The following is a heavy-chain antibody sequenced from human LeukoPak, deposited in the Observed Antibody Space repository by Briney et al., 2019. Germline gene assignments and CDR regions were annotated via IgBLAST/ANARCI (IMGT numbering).Heavy chain of an antibody. CDR2: ISAYNGNT. D-gene: IGHD6-19*01. CDR3: ARPRYVVAGTPNDAFDI. CDR1: GYTFTSYG. V-gene: IGHV1-18*01. Sequence: ASVKVSCKASGYTFTSYGISWVRQAPGQGLEWMGWISAYNGNTNYAQKLQGRVTMTTDTSTSTAYMELRSLRSDDTAVYYCARPRYVVAGTPNDAFDIWGQGTMVTVSS. J-gene: IGHJ3*02.